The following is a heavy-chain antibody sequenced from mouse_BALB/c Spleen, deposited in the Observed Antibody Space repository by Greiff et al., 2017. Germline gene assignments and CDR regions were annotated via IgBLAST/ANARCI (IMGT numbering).Heavy chain of an antibody. V-gene: IGHV3-6*02. CDR2: ISYDGSN. CDR1: GYSITSGYY. D-gene: IGHD1-2*01. J-gene: IGHJ3*01. CDR3: ARDGTTASWFAY. Sequence: DVQLQESGPGLVKPSQSLSLTCSVTGYSITSGYYWNWIRQFPGNKLEWMGYISYDGSNNYNPSLKNRISITRDTSKNQFFLKLNSVTTEDTATYYCARDGTTASWFAYWGQGTLVTVSA.